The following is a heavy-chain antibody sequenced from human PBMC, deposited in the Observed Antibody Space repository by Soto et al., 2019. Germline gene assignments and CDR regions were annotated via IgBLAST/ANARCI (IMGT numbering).Heavy chain of an antibody. CDR3: ATNGKLRVLRFLEWFLRASSAPYGMDV. CDR1: GYTFSSYG. J-gene: IGHJ6*02. V-gene: IGHV1-18*01. D-gene: IGHD3-3*01. Sequence: ASVKVSCKASGYTFSSYGISWVRQAPGQGLEWMGWISAYNGNTNYARKLQGRVTMTTDTSTSTAYMELRSLRSDDTAVYYCATNGKLRVLRFLEWFLRASSAPYGMDVWGQGTTVTVSS. CDR2: ISAYNGNT.